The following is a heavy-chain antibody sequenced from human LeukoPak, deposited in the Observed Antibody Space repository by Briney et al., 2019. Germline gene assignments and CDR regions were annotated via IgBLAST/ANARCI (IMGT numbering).Heavy chain of an antibody. CDR2: INPNSGGI. D-gene: IGHD1-7*01. CDR1: GYTFTGYY. Sequence: ASVKVSCKASGYTFTGYYMHWVLQAPGQGLEWMGWINPNSGGINYAQKFQGRVTMTRDTSISTAYMELSRLRSDDTAVYYCARVTKALELPRYWGQGTLVTVSS. CDR3: ARVTKALELPRY. V-gene: IGHV1-2*02. J-gene: IGHJ4*02.